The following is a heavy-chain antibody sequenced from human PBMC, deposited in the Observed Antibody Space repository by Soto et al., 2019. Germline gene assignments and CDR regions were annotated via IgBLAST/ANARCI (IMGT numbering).Heavy chain of an antibody. CDR3: ARVSDSSAYYSDY. J-gene: IGHJ4*02. Sequence: PSETLSLTCTVSGGSISSSDFHWIWIRQPPGKGLEWIGYIYYSGSTSYNPSLKGRVTISLDTSKNQFSLKLSSVTAADTAVYYCARVSDSSAYYSDYWGQGTLVTVSS. CDR1: GGSISSSDFH. D-gene: IGHD3-22*01. CDR2: IYYSGST. V-gene: IGHV4-30-4*01.